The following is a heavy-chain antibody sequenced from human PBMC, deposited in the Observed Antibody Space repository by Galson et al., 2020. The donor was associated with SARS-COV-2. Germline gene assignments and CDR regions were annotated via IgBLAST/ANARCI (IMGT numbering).Heavy chain of an antibody. Sequence: GESLKISCAASGFTVSSNYMSWVRQAPGKGLGWVSVIFSGGSTYYADSVKGRFTISRDNSKNTLHLQMNSLRAEDTAVYYCARDFEGIDWGQGTLVTVSS. CDR1: GFTVSSNY. CDR2: IFSGGST. J-gene: IGHJ4*02. D-gene: IGHD1-26*01. CDR3: ARDFEGID. V-gene: IGHV3-53*01.